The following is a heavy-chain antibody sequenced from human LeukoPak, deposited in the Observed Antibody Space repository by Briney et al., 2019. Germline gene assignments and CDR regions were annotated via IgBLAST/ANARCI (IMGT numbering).Heavy chain of an antibody. D-gene: IGHD6-19*01. CDR3: TRDFDSGSGY. CDR2: ISTDGSIT. Sequence: GGSLRLSCAASGFSFSSHWIHWVRRGAGKGLEWVSRISTDGSITGYADSVKGRFTMSRDNAKNTVYLQMNSLRAEDTAVYFCTRDFDSGSGYWGQGTVVTVSS. V-gene: IGHV3-74*01. J-gene: IGHJ4*02. CDR1: GFSFSSHW.